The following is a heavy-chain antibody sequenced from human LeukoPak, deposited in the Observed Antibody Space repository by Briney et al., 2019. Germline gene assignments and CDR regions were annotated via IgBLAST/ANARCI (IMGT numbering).Heavy chain of an antibody. CDR1: GITFNWSW. D-gene: IGHD1-1*01. Sequence: GGSLRLPCAASGITFNWSWMNWVRQAPGKGLEWVANMDPSGSQKRYVDSVKGRFTISKDNPGTSLYLDMSSLRAEDTAIYYCAIWTSGNYWGQGTLVTVSS. J-gene: IGHJ4*02. V-gene: IGHV3-7*01. CDR3: AIWTSGNY. CDR2: MDPSGSQK.